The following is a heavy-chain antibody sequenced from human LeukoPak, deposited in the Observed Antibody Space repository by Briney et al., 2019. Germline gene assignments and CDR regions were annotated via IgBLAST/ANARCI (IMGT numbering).Heavy chain of an antibody. D-gene: IGHD3-3*01. CDR3: ARSLFRFLEWSYRSYYYYYMDV. CDR1: GYTFTSYY. J-gene: IGHJ6*03. Sequence: ASVNVSCKASGYTFTSYYMHWVRQAPGQGLEWMGVIIPIFGTVNYAQKFQGRVTITADKSTSTAYMELSSLRSEDTVVYYCARSLFRFLEWSYRSYYYYYMDVWGKGTTVTVSS. V-gene: IGHV1-69*06. CDR2: IIPIFGTV.